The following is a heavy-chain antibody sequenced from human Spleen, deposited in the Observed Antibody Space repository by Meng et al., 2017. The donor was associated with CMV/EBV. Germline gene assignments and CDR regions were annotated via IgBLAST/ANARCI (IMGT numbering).Heavy chain of an antibody. V-gene: IGHV4-59*01. CDR3: SREKQNDAFDV. CDR2: LYYSGNT. J-gene: IGHJ3*01. Sequence: SETLSLTCTVSGGSINDYYWSWIRQSPGKGLEWIGYLYYSGNTKYNPSLKSRVTTSVDTSKNQFSLKLSSVTAADTAVYYCSREKQNDAFDVWGQGTMVTVSS. CDR1: GGSINDYY.